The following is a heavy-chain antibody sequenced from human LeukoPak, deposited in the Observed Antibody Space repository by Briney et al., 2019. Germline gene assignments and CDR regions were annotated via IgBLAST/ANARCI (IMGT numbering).Heavy chain of an antibody. J-gene: IGHJ4*02. D-gene: IGHD1-26*01. Sequence: GGSLRLSCAASGFTFSSYGVHWVRQAPGKGLEWVAFIRYDGSNKYYADSVKGRFTISRDNSKNTLYLQMNSLRAEDTAVYYCAKDSAGATRSMDYWGQGTLVTVSS. CDR1: GFTFSSYG. CDR2: IRYDGSNK. CDR3: AKDSAGATRSMDY. V-gene: IGHV3-30*02.